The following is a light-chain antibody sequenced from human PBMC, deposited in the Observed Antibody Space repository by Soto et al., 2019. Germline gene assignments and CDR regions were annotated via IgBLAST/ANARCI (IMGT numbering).Light chain of an antibody. J-gene: IGKJ1*01. CDR2: GAS. CDR3: LQYNSPPLT. CDR1: QGIRYA. Sequence: DIQMPQSPSSLSASVGDRVTITCRASQGIRYALGWYQQKPGTAPKRLIYGASILQNGVPSRFGGSGSGTEFTLTISSLQPEDFATYYCLQYNSPPLTFGQGTKVDI. V-gene: IGKV1-17*01.